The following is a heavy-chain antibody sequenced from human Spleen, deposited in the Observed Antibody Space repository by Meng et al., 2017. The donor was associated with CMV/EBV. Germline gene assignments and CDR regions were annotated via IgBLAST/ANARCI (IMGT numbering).Heavy chain of an antibody. V-gene: IGHV3-30*04. CDR1: GFTFNTYA. J-gene: IGHJ6*02. CDR2: ISFGGNNK. D-gene: IGHD3-9*01. CDR3: AREDYYTLTGFYRTRYYSGMDV. Sequence: GESLKISCAASGFTFNTYAVHWVRQAPGKGLEWVAVISFGGNNKYFADSVKGRFTITRDNSKNTLDLQMNSLRVEDTAVYYCAREDYYTLTGFYRTRYYSGMDVWGQGTTVTVSS.